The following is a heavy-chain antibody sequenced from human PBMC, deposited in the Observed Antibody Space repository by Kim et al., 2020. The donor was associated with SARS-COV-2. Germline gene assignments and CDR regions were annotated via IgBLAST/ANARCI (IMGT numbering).Heavy chain of an antibody. D-gene: IGHD4-17*01. J-gene: IGHJ4*02. CDR3: AKGVTNSGFDY. CDR2: ISWDGTRT. Sequence: GGSLRLSCVASGFTFNTSPMGWVRQAPGEGLEWVSRISWDGTRTYYADSVKGRVTMSSDKSKNTVYLHMNSLRVEDTAVYYCAKGVTNSGFDYWGRGAQV. CDR1: GFTFNTSP. V-gene: IGHV3-23*01.